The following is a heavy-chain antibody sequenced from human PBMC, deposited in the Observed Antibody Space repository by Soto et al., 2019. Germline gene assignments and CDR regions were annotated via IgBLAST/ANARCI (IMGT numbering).Heavy chain of an antibody. CDR3: ARADILTEQIDY. J-gene: IGHJ4*02. CDR2: ISAYNGNT. CDR1: GYTFTSYG. D-gene: IGHD3-9*01. Sequence: ASLKVSCKTSGYTFTSYGISWVRQAPGQGLEWMGWISAYNGNTNYAQKLQGRVTMTTDTSTSTAYMELRSLRSDDTAVYYCARADILTEQIDYWGQGTRVTVSS. V-gene: IGHV1-18*01.